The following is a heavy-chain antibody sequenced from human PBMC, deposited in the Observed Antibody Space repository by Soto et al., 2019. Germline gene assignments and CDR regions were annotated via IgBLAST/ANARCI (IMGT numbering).Heavy chain of an antibody. CDR2: IPSDGSAQ. V-gene: IGHV3-30-3*01. D-gene: IGHD1-1*01. J-gene: IGHJ4*02. Sequence: QVQLVESGGGVVQPGRSLRLSCEASGFTFRDYAMHWVRQAPGKGLEWVAAIPSDGSAQHYADSVKGRFSISRDNSKNTLSLQMNSLRPEDAALYYCARAVAGQVRSAWTWLDYWGQVTLVTVSS. CDR1: GFTFRDYA. CDR3: ARAVAGQVRSAWTWLDY.